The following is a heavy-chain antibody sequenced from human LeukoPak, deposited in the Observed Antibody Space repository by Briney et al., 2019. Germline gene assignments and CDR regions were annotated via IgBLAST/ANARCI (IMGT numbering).Heavy chain of an antibody. CDR1: GYSFTRYW. Sequence: GESLKISFKGSGYSFTRYWIGLGRQMPGKGLEGMVIIYPGCSDTRYSPAFQGRVTISADKSISTDYLQWSSLKASDTDMYYCESGFGDILTGYYEDYYMDVWGKGTTVTVSS. V-gene: IGHV5-51*01. D-gene: IGHD3-9*01. J-gene: IGHJ6*03. CDR3: ESGFGDILTGYYEDYYMDV. CDR2: IYPGCSDT.